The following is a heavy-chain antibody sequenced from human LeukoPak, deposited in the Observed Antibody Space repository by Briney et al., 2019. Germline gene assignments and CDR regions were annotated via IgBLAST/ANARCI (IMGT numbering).Heavy chain of an antibody. Sequence: GASVKVSCKASGYTFTDYYMHWVQQAPGKGLEWMGRVDPEDGETIYAEKFQGRVTITADTSTDTAYMELSSLRSEDTAVYYCATDNRAGLLWFGESLSPVRGFDPWGQGTLVTVSS. J-gene: IGHJ5*02. D-gene: IGHD3-10*01. CDR2: VDPEDGET. CDR1: GYTFTDYY. V-gene: IGHV1-69-2*01. CDR3: ATDNRAGLLWFGESLSPVRGFDP.